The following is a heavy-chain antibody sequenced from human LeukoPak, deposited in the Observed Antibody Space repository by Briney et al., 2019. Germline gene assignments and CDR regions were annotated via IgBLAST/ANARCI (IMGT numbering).Heavy chain of an antibody. D-gene: IGHD3-10*01. CDR3: AKDVTMVRGITVTGYYFDN. CDR1: GFTFSTYA. V-gene: IGHV3-23*01. Sequence: PGGSLRLSCAASGFTFSTYAMSWVRQAPGKGLEWVSTISGSDGSTYYADSVKGRFTISRDNSKNTLYLQMSSLRAEDAAVYYCAKDVTMVRGITVTGYYFDNWGQGTLVTVSS. J-gene: IGHJ4*02. CDR2: ISGSDGST.